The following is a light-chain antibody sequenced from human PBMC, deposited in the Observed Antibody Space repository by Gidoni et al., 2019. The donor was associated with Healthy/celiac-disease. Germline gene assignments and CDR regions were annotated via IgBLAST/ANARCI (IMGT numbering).Light chain of an antibody. CDR3: QQYGSSPCS. CDR1: QSVSSSY. J-gene: IGKJ2*04. V-gene: IGKV3-20*01. Sequence: EIVLTQSPGTLSLSPGERATLSCRASQSVSSSYLAWYQQKPGQAPRLLIYGASSRATGIPDRFSGSGSGTDFTLTIGRLEPEDFAVYYCQQYGSSPCSFGQGTKLEIK. CDR2: GAS.